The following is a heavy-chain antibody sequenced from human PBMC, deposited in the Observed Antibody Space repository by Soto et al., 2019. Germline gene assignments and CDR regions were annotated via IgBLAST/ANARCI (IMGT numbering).Heavy chain of an antibody. J-gene: IGHJ5*02. V-gene: IGHV1-3*01. Sequence: GASVKVSCKASEYTFTNYALHWVRQAPGQRLEWMGWINAGNGNTKYSQKFQGRVTITRDTSASTAYMELSSLRSEDTAVYYCTKDAKFDDIYTGYFVNDLWGQGTPVTVSS. CDR1: EYTFTNYA. D-gene: IGHD3-9*01. CDR3: TKDAKFDDIYTGYFVNDL. CDR2: INAGNGNT.